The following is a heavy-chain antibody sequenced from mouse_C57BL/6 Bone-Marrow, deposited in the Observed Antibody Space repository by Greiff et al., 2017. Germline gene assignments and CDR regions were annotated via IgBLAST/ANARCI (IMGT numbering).Heavy chain of an antibody. Sequence: VQLQQSGAELVKPGASVKISCKASGYAFRRYWMNWVKQRPGKGLEWIGQIYPGDGDTNYNGQFKGKDTLTADKSSRTAYMQLSRLTSEDSAVYFCARWGANWDPFDYWGQGTTLTVSS. J-gene: IGHJ2*01. CDR2: IYPGDGDT. D-gene: IGHD4-1*01. CDR3: ARWGANWDPFDY. V-gene: IGHV1-80*01. CDR1: GYAFRRYW.